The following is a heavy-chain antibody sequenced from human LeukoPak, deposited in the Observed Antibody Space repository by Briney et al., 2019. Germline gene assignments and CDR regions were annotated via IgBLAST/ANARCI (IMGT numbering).Heavy chain of an antibody. Sequence: SVKVSYKASGGTFSSYAISWVRQAPGQGLEWMGGIIPIFGTANCAQKFQGRVTITADKSTSTAYMELSSLRSEDTAVYYCASGYCSSTSCYGGFDPWGQGTLVTVSS. D-gene: IGHD2-2*01. J-gene: IGHJ5*02. V-gene: IGHV1-69*06. CDR3: ASGYCSSTSCYGGFDP. CDR2: IIPIFGTA. CDR1: GGTFSSYA.